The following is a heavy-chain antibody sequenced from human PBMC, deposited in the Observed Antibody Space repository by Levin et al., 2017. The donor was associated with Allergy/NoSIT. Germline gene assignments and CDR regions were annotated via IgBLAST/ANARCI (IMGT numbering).Heavy chain of an antibody. V-gene: IGHV1-2*02. CDR1: GYTFTGYY. D-gene: IGHD2-15*01. J-gene: IGHJ5*02. Sequence: GESLKISCKASGYTFTGYYMHWVRQAPGQGLEWMGWINPNSGGTNYAQKFQGRVTMTRDTSISTAYMELSRLRSDDTAVYYCASGAVKEWWYGSDPWGQGTLVTVSS. CDR2: INPNSGGT. CDR3: ASGAVKEWWYGSDP.